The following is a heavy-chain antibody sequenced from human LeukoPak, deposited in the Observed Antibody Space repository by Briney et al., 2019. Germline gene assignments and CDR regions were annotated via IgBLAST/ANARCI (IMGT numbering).Heavy chain of an antibody. CDR1: GDSVSSNSAA. CDR2: TYYRSKWYN. D-gene: IGHD6-19*01. Sequence: SQTLSLTSAISGDSVSSNSAAWNWIRQSPSRGLEWLGRTYYRSKWYNDYAVSVKSRITINPDTSKNQFSLQLNSVTPEDTAVYYCARGYSSGWSYYYYYYYYMDVWGKGTTVTVSS. CDR3: ARGYSSGWSYYYYYYYYMDV. V-gene: IGHV6-1*01. J-gene: IGHJ6*03.